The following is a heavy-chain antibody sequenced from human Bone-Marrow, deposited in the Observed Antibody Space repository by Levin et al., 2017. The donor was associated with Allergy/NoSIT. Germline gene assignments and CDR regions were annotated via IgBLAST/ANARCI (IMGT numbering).Heavy chain of an antibody. CDR3: ARNGHYSIDS. J-gene: IGHJ4*02. D-gene: IGHD2-15*01. CDR2: INHSGST. Sequence: PGGSLRLSCAVYGGSFNYYYWSWIRQPPGKGLEWIGEINHSGSTSNNPSLRGRVTMSLDTSKNQFSLRLNSVTAADTAVYYCARNGHYSIDSWGQGILVTVSS. V-gene: IGHV4-34*01. CDR1: GGSFNYYY.